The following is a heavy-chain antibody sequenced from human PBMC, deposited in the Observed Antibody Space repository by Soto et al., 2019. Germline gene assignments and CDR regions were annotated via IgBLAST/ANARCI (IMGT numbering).Heavy chain of an antibody. CDR1: GFTFSSYW. CDR3: AVKANTNGWFVGDY. J-gene: IGHJ4*02. CDR2: INGDGSST. Sequence: EVQLVESGGGLVQPGGSLRLSCAASGFTFSSYWMHWVRQAPGKGLVWVSRINGDGSSTNYADSVRGRFIISRDNAKNTLYLQMTGLRAEDTAVYYCAVKANTNGWFVGDYWGQGNLVTVSS. D-gene: IGHD3-10*01. V-gene: IGHV3-74*01.